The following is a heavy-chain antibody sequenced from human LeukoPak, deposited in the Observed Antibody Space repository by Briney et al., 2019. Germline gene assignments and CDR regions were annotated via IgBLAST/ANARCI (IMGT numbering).Heavy chain of an antibody. D-gene: IGHD2-21*02. CDR3: ARRHIVVVTARFDP. J-gene: IGHJ5*02. CDR1: GGSISSYY. V-gene: IGHV4-4*07. Sequence: SETLSLTCTVSGGSISSYYWSWIRQPAGKGLEWIGRIYTSGSTNYNPSLKSRVTMSVDTSKNQFSLKLSSVTAADTAVYYCARRHIVVVTARFDPWGQGTLVTVSS. CDR2: IYTSGST.